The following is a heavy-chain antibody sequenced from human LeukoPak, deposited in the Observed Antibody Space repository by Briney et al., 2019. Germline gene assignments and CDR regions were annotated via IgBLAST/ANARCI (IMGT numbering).Heavy chain of an antibody. Sequence: GGSLRLSCVASGFTFSSYWMTWVRQAPGKGLEWVANIKQDGSEKYYVDSVKGRFTISRDNAKNSLYLQMNSLRAEDTAVYYCARDGQYGSGSHPYFDYWGQGTLVTVSS. D-gene: IGHD3-10*01. CDR1: GFTFSSYW. CDR3: ARDGQYGSGSHPYFDY. V-gene: IGHV3-7*01. CDR2: IKQDGSEK. J-gene: IGHJ4*02.